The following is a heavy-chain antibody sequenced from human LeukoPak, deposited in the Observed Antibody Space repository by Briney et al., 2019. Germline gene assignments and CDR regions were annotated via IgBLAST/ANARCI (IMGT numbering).Heavy chain of an antibody. CDR1: GYTFTGYY. CDR3: ARAAVVAATLYDFDY. D-gene: IGHD2-15*01. CDR2: INPNSGGT. V-gene: IGHV1-2*02. J-gene: IGHJ4*02. Sequence: GASVKVSCKASGYTFTGYYMHWVRQAPGQGLEWMGWINPNSGGTNYAQKFQGRVTMTRDTSISTAYMELSRLRSDDTAVYYCARAAVVAATLYDFDYWGQGTLVTVSS.